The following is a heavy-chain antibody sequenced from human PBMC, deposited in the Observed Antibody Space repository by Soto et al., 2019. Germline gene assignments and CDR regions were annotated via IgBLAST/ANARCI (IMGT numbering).Heavy chain of an antibody. CDR2: INPSSGST. J-gene: IGHJ4*02. Sequence: ASVKVSCKASGYTFTSYYMHWVRQAPGQGLEWMGIINPSSGSTSHAQKFQGRVTMTRDTSTSTVYMELSSLRSEDTAVYYCARADYDYIWGTRSPPDYWGQGTLVTVSS. V-gene: IGHV1-46*03. D-gene: IGHD3-16*01. CDR3: ARADYDYIWGTRSPPDY. CDR1: GYTFTSYY.